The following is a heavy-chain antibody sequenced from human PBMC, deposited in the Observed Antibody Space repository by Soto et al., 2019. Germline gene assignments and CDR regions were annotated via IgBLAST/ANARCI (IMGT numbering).Heavy chain of an antibody. Sequence: PGGSLRLSCAASGFTFSSYNMNWVRQAPGKGLEWVSFISTSGTTIYYADSVKGRFTISRDNAKNSLYLQMNSLRDEDTAVYFCARNPDYSSGWRRASAFDIWGQGTMVTVSS. CDR2: ISTSGTTI. J-gene: IGHJ3*02. V-gene: IGHV3-48*02. CDR1: GFTFSSYN. D-gene: IGHD6-19*01. CDR3: ARNPDYSSGWRRASAFDI.